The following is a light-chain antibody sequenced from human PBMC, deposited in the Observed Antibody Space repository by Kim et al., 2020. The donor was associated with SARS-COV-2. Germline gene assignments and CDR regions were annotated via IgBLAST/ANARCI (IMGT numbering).Light chain of an antibody. CDR1: QSVSSD. CDR2: GAS. J-gene: IGKJ4*01. V-gene: IGKV3-15*01. Sequence: SPGERATLSCRASQSVSSDLAWYQQKAGQAPRLLIYGASTRATGIPARFSGSGSGTEFTLTISSLQSEDSAVYYCQQYKDWPPLTFGGGTKVDIK. CDR3: QQYKDWPPLT.